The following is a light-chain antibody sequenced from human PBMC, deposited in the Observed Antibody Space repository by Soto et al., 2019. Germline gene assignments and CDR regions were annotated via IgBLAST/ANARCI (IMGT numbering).Light chain of an antibody. CDR3: TSYTTSSPYLV. CDR1: SSDVGGYNY. Sequence: QSALTQPASVSGSPGQSITISCTGTSSDVGGYNYVSWYQHHPGKAPKLMIYDVTNRPSGVSNRFSGSKSGNTASLTISGLQAEEEADYYCTSYTTSSPYLVFGGGTKLTVL. CDR2: DVT. J-gene: IGLJ3*02. V-gene: IGLV2-14*03.